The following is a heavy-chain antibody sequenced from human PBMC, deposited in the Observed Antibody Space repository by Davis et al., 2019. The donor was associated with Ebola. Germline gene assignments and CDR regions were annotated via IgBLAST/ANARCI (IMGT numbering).Heavy chain of an antibody. CDR1: GFTFGNFA. V-gene: IGHV3-30*04. J-gene: IGHJ4*02. D-gene: IGHD3-3*01. CDR2: VSHSERER. CDR3: ARAGFDEVLDY. Sequence: PGGSLRLSCAASGFTFGNFAMHWVRQAPGKGLAWVGAVSHSERERFYADSVAGRFTITRDNSENTLYLQMNSLTTADTAVYYCARAGFDEVLDYWGQGTPVTVSS.